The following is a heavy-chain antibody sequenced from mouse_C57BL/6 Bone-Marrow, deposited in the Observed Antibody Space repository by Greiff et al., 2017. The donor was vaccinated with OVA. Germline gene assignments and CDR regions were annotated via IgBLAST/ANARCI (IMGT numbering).Heavy chain of an antibody. CDR3: ARRGYYVDWYFDV. CDR1: GYSFTGYY. D-gene: IGHD2-3*01. Sequence: VQLKQSGPELVKPGASVKISCKASGYSFTGYYMNWVKQSPEKSLEWIGEINPSTGGTTYNQKFKAKATLTVDKSSSTAYMQLKSLTSEDSAVYYCARRGYYVDWYFDVWGTGTTVTVSS. CDR2: INPSTGGT. V-gene: IGHV1-42*01. J-gene: IGHJ1*03.